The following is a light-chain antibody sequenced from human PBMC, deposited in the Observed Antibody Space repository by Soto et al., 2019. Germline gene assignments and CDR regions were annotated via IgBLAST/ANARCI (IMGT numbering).Light chain of an antibody. Sequence: QAVVTQPPSASGTPGQRVTISCSGSSSNIGSNTVNWYQHLPGTAPKLLIYSNNQRPSGVPDRFSGSKSGTSASLAISGLQSEDAADYYCSTWDDSRKVFGGGTKLTVL. V-gene: IGLV1-44*01. CDR2: SNN. J-gene: IGLJ2*01. CDR1: SSNIGSNT. CDR3: STWDDSRKV.